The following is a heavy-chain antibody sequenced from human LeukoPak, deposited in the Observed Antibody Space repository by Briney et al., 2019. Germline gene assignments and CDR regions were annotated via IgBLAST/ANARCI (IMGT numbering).Heavy chain of an antibody. CDR2: VFYSGST. D-gene: IGHD2-2*01. Sequence: PSETLSLTCTVSGGSISSYYWSWIRQPPGKGLEWIGYVFYSGSTNYNPSLKSRVTISVDTSKNQFSLKLSSVTAADTAVYYCASHIYCNSTSCYDYWGQGTLVTVSS. V-gene: IGHV4-59*01. CDR3: ASHIYCNSTSCYDY. CDR1: GGSISSYY. J-gene: IGHJ4*02.